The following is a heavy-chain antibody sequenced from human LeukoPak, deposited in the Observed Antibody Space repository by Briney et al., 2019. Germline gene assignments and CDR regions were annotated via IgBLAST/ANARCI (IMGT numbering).Heavy chain of an antibody. CDR3: ARSPPLSYGMDV. CDR1: GFTFSSYA. J-gene: IGHJ6*02. V-gene: IGHV3-30*04. Sequence: GGSLRLSCAASGFTFSSYAMHWVRQAPGKGLEWVAVISYDGSNKYYADSVKGRFTISRDNSKNTLYLQTNSLRAEDTAVYYCARSPPLSYGMDVWGQGTTVTVSS. CDR2: ISYDGSNK.